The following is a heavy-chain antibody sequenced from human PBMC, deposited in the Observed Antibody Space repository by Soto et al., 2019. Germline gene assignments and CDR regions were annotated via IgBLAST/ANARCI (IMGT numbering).Heavy chain of an antibody. J-gene: IGHJ2*01. Sequence: QVPLVQSGAEVKKPGASVKVSCKASGYTFTSYDINWVRQATGQGLEWMGWMNPNSGNTGYAQKFQGRVTMTRNTSISTAYMELSSLRSEDTAVYYCARRPGVVAATAPFWYFDLWGRGTLVTVSS. CDR2: MNPNSGNT. CDR1: GYTFTSYD. V-gene: IGHV1-8*01. D-gene: IGHD2-15*01. CDR3: ARRPGVVAATAPFWYFDL.